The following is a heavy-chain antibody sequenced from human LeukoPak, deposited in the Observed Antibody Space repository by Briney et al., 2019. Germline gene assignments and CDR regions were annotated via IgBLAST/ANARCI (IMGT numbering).Heavy chain of an antibody. D-gene: IGHD3-16*01. V-gene: IGHV4-39*07. J-gene: IGHJ4*02. CDR3: ARDPFRVEIGGL. Sequence: PSETLSLTCTVSGGSISSSSYYWGWIRQPPGKGLEWIGSIYYSGSTYYNPSLKSRVTISVDTSKNQFSLKLSSVTAADTAGYYCARDPFRVEIGGLWGQGTLVTVSS. CDR1: GGSISSSSYY. CDR2: IYYSGST.